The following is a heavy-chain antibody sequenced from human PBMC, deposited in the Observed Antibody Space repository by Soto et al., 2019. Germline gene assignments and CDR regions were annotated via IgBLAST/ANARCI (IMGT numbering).Heavy chain of an antibody. J-gene: IGHJ6*02. D-gene: IGHD2-15*01. CDR1: GFTFSSYW. Sequence: GGSLRLSCAASGFTFSSYWMSWVRQAPGKGLEWVANIKQDGSEKYYVDSVKGRFTISRDNAKNSLYLQMNSLRAEDTAVYYCARDHNIVVVVAPIYGMDVWGQGTTVTVSS. CDR2: IKQDGSEK. V-gene: IGHV3-7*05. CDR3: ARDHNIVVVVAPIYGMDV.